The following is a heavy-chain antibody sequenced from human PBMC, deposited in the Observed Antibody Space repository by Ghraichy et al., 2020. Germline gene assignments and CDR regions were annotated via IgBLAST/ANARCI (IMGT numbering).Heavy chain of an antibody. CDR3: ARRRLMTRDAFDI. CDR2: IYPGDSDT. V-gene: IGHV5-51*01. D-gene: IGHD3-16*01. J-gene: IGHJ3*02. Sequence: GESLNISCKGSGYSFTSYWIGWVRQMPGKGLEWMGIIYPGDSDTRYSPSFQGQVTISADKSISTAYLQRSSLKASDTAMYYCARRRLMTRDAFDIWGQGTMVTVSS. CDR1: GYSFTSYW.